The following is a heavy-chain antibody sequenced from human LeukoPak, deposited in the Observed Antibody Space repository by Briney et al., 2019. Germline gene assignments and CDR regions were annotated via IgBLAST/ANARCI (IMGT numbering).Heavy chain of an antibody. CDR2: IYHSGSA. CDR1: GGSITSGGYS. V-gene: IGHV4-30-2*01. Sequence: PSETLSLTCAVSGGSITSGGYSWSWIRQPPGKGLEWIGYIYHSGSAYYNPSLKSRVTISVDRSKNQFSLKLSSVTAADTAVYYCARDSASPNYYGSGSYLSVWGQGTLVTVSS. J-gene: IGHJ4*02. CDR3: ARDSASPNYYGSGSYLSV. D-gene: IGHD3-10*01.